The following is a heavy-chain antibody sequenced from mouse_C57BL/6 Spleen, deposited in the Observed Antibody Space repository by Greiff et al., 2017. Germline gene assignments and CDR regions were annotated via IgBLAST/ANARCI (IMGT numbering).Heavy chain of an antibody. CDR2: IHPNSGST. CDR1: GYTFTSYW. D-gene: IGHD2-13*01. V-gene: IGHV1-64*01. Sequence: VQLQQSGAELVKPGASVKLSCKASGYTFTSYWMHWVKQRPGQGLEWIGMIHPNSGSTNYNEKFKSKATLTVDKSSSTAYMQLSSLTSEDSAVYYCARGDYSGYFDVWGTGTTVTVSS. CDR3: ARGDYSGYFDV. J-gene: IGHJ1*03.